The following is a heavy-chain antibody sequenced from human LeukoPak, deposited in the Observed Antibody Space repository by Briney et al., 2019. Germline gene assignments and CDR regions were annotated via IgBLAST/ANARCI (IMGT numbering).Heavy chain of an antibody. V-gene: IGHV3-21*04. J-gene: IGHJ4*02. Sequence: GGSLRLSCAASGFTFSSYSMNWVRQAPGKGLEWVSSISSSSSYIYYADSVKGRFTISRDNSKNTLYLQMNSLRAEDTAVYYCAKYEIMTTVTSGDYWGQGTLVTVSS. CDR2: ISSSSSYI. CDR1: GFTFSSYS. CDR3: AKYEIMTTVTSGDY. D-gene: IGHD4-17*01.